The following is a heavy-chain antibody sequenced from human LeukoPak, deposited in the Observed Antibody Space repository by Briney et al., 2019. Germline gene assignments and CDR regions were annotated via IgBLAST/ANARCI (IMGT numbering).Heavy chain of an antibody. CDR1: GFTFSSYW. CDR3: ARALDDFWSGPHDAFDI. J-gene: IGHJ3*02. D-gene: IGHD3-3*01. CDR2: IYSGGST. V-gene: IGHV3-53*01. Sequence: GGSLRLSCAASGFTFSSYWVHWVRQAPGKGLEWVSVIYSGGSTYYADSVKGRFTISRDNSKNTLYLQMNSLRAEDTAVYYCARALDDFWSGPHDAFDIWGQGTMVTVSS.